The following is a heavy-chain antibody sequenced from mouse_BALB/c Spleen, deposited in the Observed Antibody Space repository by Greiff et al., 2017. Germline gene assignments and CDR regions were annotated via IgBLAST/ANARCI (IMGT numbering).Heavy chain of an antibody. Sequence: EVKLVESGGGLVKPGGSLKLSCAASGFTFSDYYMYWVRQTPEKRLEWVATISDGGSYTYYPDSVKGRFTISRDNAKNNLYLQMSSLKSEDTAMYYCARDSGYYGNYTEGFDYWGQGTTLTVSS. CDR2: ISDGGSYT. CDR3: ARDSGYYGNYTEGFDY. CDR1: GFTFSDYY. V-gene: IGHV5-4*02. D-gene: IGHD2-1*01. J-gene: IGHJ2*01.